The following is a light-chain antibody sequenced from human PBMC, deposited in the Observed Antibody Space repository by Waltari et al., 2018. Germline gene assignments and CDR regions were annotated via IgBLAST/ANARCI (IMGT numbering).Light chain of an antibody. Sequence: IQLTQSPSSLSASVVDRVTITCRASQAISIYLVWYQQKPGKAPNLLIYAASTLQSGVPSRFIGSGSGTEFTLTISSLQPEDFVTYYCQQLRSYPRITFGQGTRLDI. J-gene: IGKJ5*01. CDR2: AAS. CDR3: QQLRSYPRIT. V-gene: IGKV1-9*01. CDR1: QAISIY.